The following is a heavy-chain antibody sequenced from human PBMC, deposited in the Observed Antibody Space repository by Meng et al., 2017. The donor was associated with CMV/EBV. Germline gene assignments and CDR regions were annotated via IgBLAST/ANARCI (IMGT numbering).Heavy chain of an antibody. Sequence: ASVKVSCKASGYTFTGYYMHWVRQAPGQGLEWMGWINPNSGGTNYAQKFQGRVTMTRDTSISTAYMELSSLRSEDTAVYYCAREGIVGATTIDYWGQGTLVTVSS. D-gene: IGHD1-26*01. CDR2: INPNSGGT. V-gene: IGHV1-2*02. J-gene: IGHJ4*02. CDR3: AREGIVGATTIDY. CDR1: GYTFTGYY.